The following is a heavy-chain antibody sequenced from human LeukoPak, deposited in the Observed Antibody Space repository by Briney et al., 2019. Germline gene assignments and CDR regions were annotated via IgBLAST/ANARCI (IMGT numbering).Heavy chain of an antibody. Sequence: PGGSLRLSCAASGFTFSSYAMSWVRQAPGKGPEWVSGISSSGGTTHYADSVKGRFTISRDNSKNTLYLQMNSLRAEDTAVYYCAKDKAWFGESLFDYWGQGTLVTVSS. J-gene: IGHJ4*02. CDR1: GFTFSSYA. CDR2: ISSSGGTT. CDR3: AKDKAWFGESLFDY. D-gene: IGHD3-10*01. V-gene: IGHV3-23*01.